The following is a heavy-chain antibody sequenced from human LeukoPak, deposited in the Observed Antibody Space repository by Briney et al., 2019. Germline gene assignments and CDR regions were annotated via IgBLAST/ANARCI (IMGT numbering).Heavy chain of an antibody. J-gene: IGHJ3*02. Sequence: GRSLRLSCAASGFTFDDYAMHWVRQAPGKGLEWVSGISWNSGSIGYADSVKGRFTISRDNAKNSLYLQMNSLRAEDTALYYCVKSDLYRLGELSFNAFDIWGQGTMVTVSS. CDR3: VKSDLYRLGELSFNAFDI. CDR1: GFTFDDYA. D-gene: IGHD3-16*02. CDR2: ISWNSGSI. V-gene: IGHV3-9*01.